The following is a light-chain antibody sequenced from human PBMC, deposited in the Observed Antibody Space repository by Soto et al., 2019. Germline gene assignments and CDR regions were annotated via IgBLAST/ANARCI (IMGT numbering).Light chain of an antibody. Sequence: EIVMTQSPATLSVSPGERATLSCRASQSVNIYLAWYQQKPGPAPRLLIFGASYRATGIPARFSGSGCGTEFNLTVSDLQSEDFAVYFCQQYDDWLRLTFGGGTKVEIK. V-gene: IGKV3D-15*01. J-gene: IGKJ4*01. CDR1: QSVNIY. CDR3: QQYDDWLRLT. CDR2: GAS.